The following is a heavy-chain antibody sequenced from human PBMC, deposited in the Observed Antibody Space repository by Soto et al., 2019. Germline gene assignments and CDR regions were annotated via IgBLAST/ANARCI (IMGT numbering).Heavy chain of an antibody. Sequence: PGGSLRLSCAASGFTFSDSAMHWVRQAPGKGVEWVGRIRSKINDYATRYAASVKGRFTISRDDSKNTAYLQMNSLRAEDTAVYYCVGGYSYGDNVIRSVVFYYYYGMDVWGQGTTVTVSS. D-gene: IGHD5-18*01. V-gene: IGHV3-73*01. CDR2: IRSKINDYAT. CDR1: GFTFSDSA. CDR3: VGGYSYGDNVIRSVVFYYYYGMDV. J-gene: IGHJ6*02.